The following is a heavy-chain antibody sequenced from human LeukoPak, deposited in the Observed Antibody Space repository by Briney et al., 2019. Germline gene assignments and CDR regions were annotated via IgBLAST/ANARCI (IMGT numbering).Heavy chain of an antibody. J-gene: IGHJ4*02. V-gene: IGHV5-51*01. CDR3: ARRDTGGFRSDY. Sequence: GESLKISCKGSGYSFTSYWIAWVRQMPGKGLEWMGIIYPGDSDMRFSPSFQGQVTISADKSTSTAFLQWSSLKASDTAMYYCARRDTGGFRSDYWGQGTLVTVSS. D-gene: IGHD2-8*02. CDR1: GYSFTSYW. CDR2: IYPGDSDM.